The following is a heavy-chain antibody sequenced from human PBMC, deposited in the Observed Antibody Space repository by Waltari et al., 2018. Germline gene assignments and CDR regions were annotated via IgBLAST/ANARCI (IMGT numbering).Heavy chain of an antibody. CDR2: CKSDGSGT. D-gene: IGHD3-10*01. Sequence: EVQLVESGGGLVQSGGSLRLSCAASGFTFRSSWMHWVRQAPGKGLVWGSRCKSDGSGTSYADSVKGRFTISRDNAKNTLYLQMYSLRAEDTAVYYCGRREGSVTMVRGIDYWGQGTLVTVSS. J-gene: IGHJ4*02. CDR3: GRREGSVTMVRGIDY. CDR1: GFTFRSSW. V-gene: IGHV3-74*01.